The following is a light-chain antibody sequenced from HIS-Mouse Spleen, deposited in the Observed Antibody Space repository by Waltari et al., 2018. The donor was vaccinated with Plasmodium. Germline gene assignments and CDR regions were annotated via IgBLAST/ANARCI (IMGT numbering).Light chain of an antibody. Sequence: EIVMTQSPATLSVSPGERATLSCRASQSVSSNLAWYQQKPGQAPRLLIYGASTRATGIPARFSGSGSGTEFTLIISSMQSEDFAVYYCQQYNNWPPVTFGQGTRLEIK. CDR1: QSVSSN. CDR2: GAS. J-gene: IGKJ5*01. CDR3: QQYNNWPPVT. V-gene: IGKV3-15*01.